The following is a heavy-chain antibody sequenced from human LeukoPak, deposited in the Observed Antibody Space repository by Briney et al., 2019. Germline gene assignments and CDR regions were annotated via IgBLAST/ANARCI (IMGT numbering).Heavy chain of an antibody. Sequence: GGSLRLSCAASGFTFSSYSMNWVRQAPGKGLEWVSSISSSSSTIYYADSVKGRFTISRDNAKNSLYLQMNSLRAEDTAVYYCARDPAGSGPYYYYYYMDVWGKGTTVTVSS. CDR3: ARDPAGSGPYYYYYYMDV. V-gene: IGHV3-48*01. J-gene: IGHJ6*03. CDR1: GFTFSSYS. CDR2: ISSSSSTI. D-gene: IGHD3-10*01.